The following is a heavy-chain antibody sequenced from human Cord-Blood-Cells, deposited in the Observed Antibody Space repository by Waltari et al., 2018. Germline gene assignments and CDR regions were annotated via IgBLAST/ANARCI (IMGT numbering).Heavy chain of an antibody. CDR1: GFTVSSNY. Sequence: EVQLVESGGGLIQPGGSLRLSCAASGFTVSSNYMSWVRQAPGKGLEWVSVIYSGGSTYYADSVKGRFTISRDNSKNTLYLQMNSLRAEDTAVYYCARGRRYYYDSSGYYFDYWGQGTLVTVSS. CDR3: ARGRRYYYDSSGYYFDY. D-gene: IGHD3-22*01. CDR2: IYSGGST. V-gene: IGHV3-53*01. J-gene: IGHJ4*02.